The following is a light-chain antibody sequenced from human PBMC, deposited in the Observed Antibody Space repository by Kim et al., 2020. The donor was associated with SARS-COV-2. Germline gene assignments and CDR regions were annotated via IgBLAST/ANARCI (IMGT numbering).Light chain of an antibody. Sequence: SYELTQPPSVSVSPGQIASITCSGDKLGHKYACWYQQKPGQSPVLVIYQDSKRPSGIPERFSGSNSGNTATLTISGTQAMDEADYYCQAWDSSTVVFGGGTKLTVL. CDR2: QDS. CDR3: QAWDSSTVV. J-gene: IGLJ2*01. V-gene: IGLV3-1*01. CDR1: KLGHKY.